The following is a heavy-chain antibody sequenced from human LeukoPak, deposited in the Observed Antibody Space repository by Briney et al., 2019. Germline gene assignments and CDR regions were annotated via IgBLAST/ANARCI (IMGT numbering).Heavy chain of an antibody. V-gene: IGHV4-34*01. J-gene: IGHJ6*04. CDR1: GGSFSGYY. D-gene: IGHD3-3*01. CDR2: INHSGST. Sequence: PSETLSLTCAVYGGSFSGYYWSWIRQPPGKGLEWIGEINHSGSTNYNPSLKSRVTISVDTSKNQFSLKLSSVTAADTAVYYCARGKDAPRRFIAGVGSGKLGGMDVWGKGTTVTVSS. CDR3: ARGKDAPRRFIAGVGSGKLGGMDV.